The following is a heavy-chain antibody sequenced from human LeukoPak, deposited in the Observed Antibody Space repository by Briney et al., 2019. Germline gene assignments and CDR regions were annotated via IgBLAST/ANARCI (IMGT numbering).Heavy chain of an antibody. CDR1: GGSLSGYY. Sequence: TETLSLTCAVYGGSLSGYYWSWIRQPPGKGLEWIGEINHSGSTNYNPSLKSRVTISVDTSKNQFSLQLSSVTAADTAVYYCARRKPYYYYYGMDVWGQGTTVTVSS. CDR3: ARRKPYYYYYGMDV. CDR2: INHSGST. J-gene: IGHJ6*02. V-gene: IGHV4-34*01.